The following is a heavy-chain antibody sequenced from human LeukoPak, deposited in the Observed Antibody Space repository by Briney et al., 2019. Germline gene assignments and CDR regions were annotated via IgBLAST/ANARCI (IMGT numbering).Heavy chain of an antibody. V-gene: IGHV4-34*01. D-gene: IGHD3-16*02. Sequence: PSETLSLTCAVSGASISSGGYSWSWIRQPPGKGLEWIGEINHSGSTNYNPSLKSRVTISVDTSKNQFSLKLSSVTAADTAVYYCARGTLLPVWGSYRYTGNWFDPWGQGTLVTVSS. CDR1: GASISSGGYS. J-gene: IGHJ5*02. CDR2: INHSGST. CDR3: ARGTLLPVWGSYRYTGNWFDP.